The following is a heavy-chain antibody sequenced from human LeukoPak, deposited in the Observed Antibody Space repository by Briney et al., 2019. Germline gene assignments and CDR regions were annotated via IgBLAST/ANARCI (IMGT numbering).Heavy chain of an antibody. J-gene: IGHJ4*02. CDR3: ARPDEDRGYSYGYNY. D-gene: IGHD5-18*01. CDR1: GYTFTSYG. Sequence: GASVKVSCKASGYTFTSYGISWVRQAPGQGLEWMGWISTYNGNTNYAQKLQGRVTMTTDTSTSTAYKELSSLRSEDTAVYYCARPDEDRGYSYGYNYWGQGTLVTVSS. CDR2: ISTYNGNT. V-gene: IGHV1-18*01.